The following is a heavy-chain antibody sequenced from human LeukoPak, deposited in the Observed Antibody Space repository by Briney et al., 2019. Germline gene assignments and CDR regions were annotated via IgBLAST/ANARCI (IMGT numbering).Heavy chain of an antibody. J-gene: IGHJ4*02. CDR2: ISWNGGSV. D-gene: IGHD3-10*01. Sequence: GGSLRLSCVVSGFTFDDYAMHWVRQGPGKGLEWVSGISWNGGSVDYADSVKGRFTISRDNAKNSLYLQMNSLRAEDTAVYYCARGAGAFGDWGQGTLVTVSS. CDR1: GFTFDDYA. V-gene: IGHV3-9*01. CDR3: ARGAGAFGD.